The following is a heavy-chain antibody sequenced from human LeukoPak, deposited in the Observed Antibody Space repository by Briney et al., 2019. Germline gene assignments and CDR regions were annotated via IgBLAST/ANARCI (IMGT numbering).Heavy chain of an antibody. CDR2: INHSGST. D-gene: IGHD5-18*01. CDR3: ATGGYSDGFNFDY. J-gene: IGHJ4*02. Sequence: SETLSLTCAVYGGSFSGYYWSWIRQPPGKGLEWIGEINHSGSTNYNPSLKSRVTISVDTSKNQFSLKLSSVTAADTAVYYCATGGYSDGFNFDYWGQGTLVTVSS. V-gene: IGHV4-34*01. CDR1: GGSFSGYY.